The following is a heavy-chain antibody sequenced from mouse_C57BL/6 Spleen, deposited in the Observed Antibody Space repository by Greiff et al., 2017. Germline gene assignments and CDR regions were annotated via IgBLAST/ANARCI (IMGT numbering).Heavy chain of an antibody. V-gene: IGHV3-6*01. Sequence: DVQLQESGPGLVKPSQSLSLTCSVTGYSITSGYYWNWIRQFPGNKLEWMGYISYDGSNNYNPSLKNRISITRDTSKNQFFLKLNSVTTEDTATYYCAREGDDYDWYVDVWGTGTTVTVSS. D-gene: IGHD2-4*01. CDR2: ISYDGSN. J-gene: IGHJ1*03. CDR3: AREGDDYDWYVDV. CDR1: GYSITSGYY.